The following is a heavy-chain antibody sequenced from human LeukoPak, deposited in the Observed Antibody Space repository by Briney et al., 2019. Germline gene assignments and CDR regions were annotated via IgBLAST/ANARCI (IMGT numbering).Heavy chain of an antibody. D-gene: IGHD2/OR15-2a*01. CDR2: INPNSGGT. Sequence: GASVKVSCKAAGYTFTGYYIHWVRQAPGQGLEWMGGINPNSGGTNYAQKFQGRVTMTRDTSISTASIDLSRQRSDDTAVYYCARDPEFWYRGQGTLVTVSS. CDR1: GYTFTGYY. CDR3: ARDPEFWY. V-gene: IGHV1-2*02. J-gene: IGHJ4*02.